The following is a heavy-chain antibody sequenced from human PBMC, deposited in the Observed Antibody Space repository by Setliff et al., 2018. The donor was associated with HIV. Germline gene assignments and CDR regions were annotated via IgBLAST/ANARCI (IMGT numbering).Heavy chain of an antibody. V-gene: IGHV1-8*02. CDR2: MNPNSGNT. Sequence: GASVKVSCKASGYTFTNYDINWVRQATGQGLEWMGRMNPNSGNTEYAQQFQGRVTMTRNTSISTAYMELSSLRSEDTAIYYCARGHSGYSSGRYGLYYYYYMDVWGKGTTVTVSS. D-gene: IGHD6-19*01. CDR1: GYTFTNYD. J-gene: IGHJ6*03. CDR3: ARGHSGYSSGRYGLYYYYYMDV.